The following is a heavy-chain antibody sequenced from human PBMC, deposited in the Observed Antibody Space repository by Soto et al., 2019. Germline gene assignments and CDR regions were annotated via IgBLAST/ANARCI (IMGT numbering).Heavy chain of an antibody. V-gene: IGHV4-34*01. CDR1: GGSFSGYY. CDR2: INHSGST. Sequence: QVQLQQWGAGLLKPSETLSLTCAVYGGSFSGYYWSWIRQPPGKGLEWIGEINHSGSTNYNPSLKSRVTISVDTSKNQFSLKLSSVTAADTAVYYCARVRRSPYQLLHRLYGMDVWGQGTTVTVSS. J-gene: IGHJ6*02. CDR3: ARVRRSPYQLLHRLYGMDV. D-gene: IGHD2-2*01.